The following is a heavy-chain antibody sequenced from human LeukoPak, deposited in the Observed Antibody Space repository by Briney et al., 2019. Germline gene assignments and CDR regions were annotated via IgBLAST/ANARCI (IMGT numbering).Heavy chain of an antibody. CDR2: IYSDGNT. D-gene: IGHD3-22*01. V-gene: IGHV3-66*01. J-gene: IGHJ3*02. Sequence: PGGSPRLSCAASGFTVSSNYMSWVRQAPGKGLEWVSVIYSDGNTYYADSVKGRFTISRDNSKNTLYLQMNSLRAEDTAVCFCARGKYDSSGFYSHAFDIWGQGTMVTVSS. CDR1: GFTVSSNY. CDR3: ARGKYDSSGFYSHAFDI.